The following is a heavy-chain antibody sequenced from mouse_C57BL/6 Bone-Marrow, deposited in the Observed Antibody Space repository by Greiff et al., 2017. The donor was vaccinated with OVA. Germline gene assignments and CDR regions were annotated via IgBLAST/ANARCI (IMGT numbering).Heavy chain of an antibody. CDR2: IDPSDSYT. CDR1: GYTFTSYW. CDR3: ARPNWDAMDY. J-gene: IGHJ4*01. D-gene: IGHD4-1*01. Sequence: QVQLQQPGAELVMPGASVKLSCKASGYTFTSYWMHWVKQRPGQGLEWIGEIDPSDSYTNYNQKFKGKSTLTVDKSSSTAYMQLSSLTSEDSAVDYCARPNWDAMDYWGQGTSVTVSS. V-gene: IGHV1-69*01.